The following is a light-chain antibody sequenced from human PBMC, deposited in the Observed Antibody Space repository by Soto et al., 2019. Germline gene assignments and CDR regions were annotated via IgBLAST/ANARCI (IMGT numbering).Light chain of an antibody. CDR2: KAS. CDR1: QSISSY. V-gene: IGKV1-5*03. J-gene: IGKJ2*01. CDR3: QQYNSYSYT. Sequence: DIQMTQSPTTLSASVGDRVTITCRASQSISSYLAWYQQKPGKAPKLLIYKASSLDSGVPSRFSGSASGTEVTLTISSLQPDDFATYYCQQYNSYSYTFGQGTKLAIK.